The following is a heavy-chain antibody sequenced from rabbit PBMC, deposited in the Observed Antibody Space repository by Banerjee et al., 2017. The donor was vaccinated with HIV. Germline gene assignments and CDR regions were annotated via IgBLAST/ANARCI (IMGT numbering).Heavy chain of an antibody. J-gene: IGHJ6*01. V-gene: IGHV1S40*01. D-gene: IGHD6-1*01. CDR3: ARSGYGNYGYATLDL. Sequence: QSLEESGGGLVQPGASLTLTCTASGFSFSSSYYMCWVRQAPGKGLEWIACIYAGSSGSTWYASWVNGRFTISKTSSTTVTLQMTSLTAADTATYFCARSGYGNYGYATLDLWGQGTLVTVS. CDR2: IYAGSSGST. CDR1: GFSFSSSYY.